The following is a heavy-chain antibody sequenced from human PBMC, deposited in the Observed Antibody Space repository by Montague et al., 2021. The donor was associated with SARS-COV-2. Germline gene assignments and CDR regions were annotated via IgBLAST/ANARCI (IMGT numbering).Heavy chain of an antibody. D-gene: IGHD3-3*02. CDR2: TFYRSKWYN. J-gene: IGHJ3*02. CDR1: GDSVSSNTAA. CDR3: ARDSMNGYGPIGFDI. Sequence: CAISGDSVSSNTAAWNWIRQSPSRGLVWLGRTFYRSKWYNEFAESVKSRISINADTSKNEFSLQLKYVTPEDTAMYYCARDSMNGYGPIGFDIWGQGTVVTVSS. V-gene: IGHV6-1*01.